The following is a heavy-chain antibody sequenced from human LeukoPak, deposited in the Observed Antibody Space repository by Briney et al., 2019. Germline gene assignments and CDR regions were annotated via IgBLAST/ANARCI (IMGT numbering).Heavy chain of an antibody. CDR2: ITVTGDT. D-gene: IGHD6-13*01. V-gene: IGHV3-23*01. Sequence: GGSLRLSCAASGFTFSSYSMSWVRQAPGKGLEWVSGITVTGDTYYADSLKGRFTISRDNSRNTLYLQMNSLRADDTAVYYCAKVPVWQQLVDYWGQGTLVTVSS. J-gene: IGHJ4*02. CDR1: GFTFSSYS. CDR3: AKVPVWQQLVDY.